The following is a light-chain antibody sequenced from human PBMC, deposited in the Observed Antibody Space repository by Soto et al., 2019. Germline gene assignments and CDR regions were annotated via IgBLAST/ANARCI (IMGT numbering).Light chain of an antibody. CDR2: AAS. V-gene: IGKV1-12*01. J-gene: IGKJ4*01. CDR1: QGVSSW. CDR3: QQAGSFPLT. Sequence: DIQMTQSPSSVSASIGDRVTITCRASQGVSSWLAWFQQKPGKAPKLLIFAASTLQSGVPSRFSVSGSGTDFTLIITSLQPEDVATYYCQQAGSFPLTYGGGTRVEIK.